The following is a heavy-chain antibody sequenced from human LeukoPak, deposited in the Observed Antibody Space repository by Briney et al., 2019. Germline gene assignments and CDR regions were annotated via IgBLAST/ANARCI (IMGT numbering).Heavy chain of an antibody. V-gene: IGHV4-34*01. CDR1: GGSFSGYY. D-gene: IGHD5-12*01. J-gene: IGHJ3*02. CDR3: ARPGGYSGYEPTSPDAFDI. Sequence: PSETLSLTCAVYGGSFSGYYWSWIRQPPGKGLEWIGEINHSGSTNYNPSLKSRVTISVDTSKNQFSLKLSSVTAADTAVYYCARPGGYSGYEPTSPDAFDIWGQGTMVTVSS. CDR2: INHSGST.